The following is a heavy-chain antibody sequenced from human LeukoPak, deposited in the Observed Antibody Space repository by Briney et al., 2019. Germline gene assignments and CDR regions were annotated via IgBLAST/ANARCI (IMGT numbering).Heavy chain of an antibody. V-gene: IGHV4-59*01. J-gene: IGHJ3*02. CDR1: GGSISSYY. Sequence: PSETLSLTCTVSGGSISSYYWSWIRQPPGKGLEWIGYIYYSGSTNYNPSLKSRVTISVDTSKNQFSLKLSSVTAADTAVYYCARESLGLLDAFDIWGQGTMVAVSS. CDR2: IYYSGST. D-gene: IGHD3-16*01. CDR3: ARESLGLLDAFDI.